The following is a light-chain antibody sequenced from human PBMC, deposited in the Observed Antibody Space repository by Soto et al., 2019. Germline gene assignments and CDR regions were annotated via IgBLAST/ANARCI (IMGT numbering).Light chain of an antibody. CDR3: MQGTHWPRT. J-gene: IGKJ1*01. Sequence: DVVVTQSPLSLPVTLGQPASISCRSSQSLVYTNGNTYLAWFQQRPGQSPRRLIYKVSIRVSGVPDRFSGSGSGTEFTLTISRVEAEDVGVYYCMQGTHWPRTFGQGTKVEIK. V-gene: IGKV2-30*01. CDR1: QSLVYTNGNTY. CDR2: KVS.